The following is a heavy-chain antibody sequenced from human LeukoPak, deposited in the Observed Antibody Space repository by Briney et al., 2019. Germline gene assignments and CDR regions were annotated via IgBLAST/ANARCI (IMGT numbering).Heavy chain of an antibody. V-gene: IGHV3-74*01. CDR2: INSDGSST. J-gene: IGHJ4*02. CDR1: GFTFSSYW. D-gene: IGHD6-13*01. Sequence: GGPLRLSCAASGFTFSSYWMHWVRQAPGKGLVWVSRINSDGSSTSYADPVKGRFTISRDNAKNTLYLQMNSLRAEDTAVYYCARGGGYSSSWYQTWGQGTLVTVSS. CDR3: ARGGGYSSSWYQT.